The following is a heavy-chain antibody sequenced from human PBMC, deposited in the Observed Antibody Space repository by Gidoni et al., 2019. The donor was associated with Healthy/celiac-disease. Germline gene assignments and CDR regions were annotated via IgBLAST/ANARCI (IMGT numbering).Heavy chain of an antibody. CDR2: IRWNSGSI. CDR3: AREGFDY. J-gene: IGHJ4*02. Sequence: EVQLVESGGGLVQPGLSLSLSCAASGFTFDDYATHWVRQAPGKGLEWVSGIRWNSGSIGYADSVKGRFTISRDNAKNSLYLQMNSLRAEDTALYYCAREGFDYWGQGTLVTVSS. V-gene: IGHV3-9*01. CDR1: GFTFDDYA.